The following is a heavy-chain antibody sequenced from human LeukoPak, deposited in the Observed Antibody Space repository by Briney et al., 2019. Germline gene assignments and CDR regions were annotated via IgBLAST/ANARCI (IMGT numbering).Heavy chain of an antibody. CDR3: ARDDGVDYFDY. J-gene: IGHJ4*02. CDR2: IWYDGSNK. V-gene: IGHV3-33*01. Sequence: GGSLRLSCAASGFTFSSYGMHWVRQAPGKGLEWVAVIWYDGSNKYYADSVKGRFTISRDNSKNTLYLQMNSLRAEDTAVYYCARDDGVDYFDYWGQGTLVTVSS. CDR1: GFTFSSYG. D-gene: IGHD2-15*01.